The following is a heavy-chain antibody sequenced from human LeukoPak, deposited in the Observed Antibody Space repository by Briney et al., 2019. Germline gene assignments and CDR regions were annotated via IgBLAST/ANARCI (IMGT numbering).Heavy chain of an antibody. V-gene: IGHV4-61*01. J-gene: IGHJ5*02. CDR2: IYYSGST. CDR3: ARAGLLWFGGESWFDP. CDR1: GGSISSSSYY. D-gene: IGHD3-10*01. Sequence: SETLSLTCTVSGGSISSSSYYWSWIRQPPGKGLEWIGYIYYSGSTNYNPSLKSRVTISVDTSKNQFSLKLSSVTAADTAVYYCARAGLLWFGGESWFDPWGQGTLVTVSS.